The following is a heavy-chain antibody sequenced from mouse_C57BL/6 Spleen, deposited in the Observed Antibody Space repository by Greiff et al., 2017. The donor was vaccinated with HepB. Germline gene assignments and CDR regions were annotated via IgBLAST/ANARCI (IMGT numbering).Heavy chain of an antibody. CDR1: GYAFSSSW. CDR2: IYPGDGDT. Sequence: VQLQESGPELVKPGASVKISCKASGYAFSSSWMNWVKQRPGKGLEWIGRIYPGDGDTNYNGKFKGKATLTADKSSSTAYMQRSSLTSEDSAVYFCARNLDYYGSLYAMDYWGQGTSVTVSS. CDR3: ARNLDYYGSLYAMDY. V-gene: IGHV1-82*01. D-gene: IGHD1-1*01. J-gene: IGHJ4*01.